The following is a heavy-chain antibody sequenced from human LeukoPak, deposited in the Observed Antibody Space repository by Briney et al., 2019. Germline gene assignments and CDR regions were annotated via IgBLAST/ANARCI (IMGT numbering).Heavy chain of an antibody. CDR1: GGSISSYY. CDR2: IYYSGST. CDR3: ARSIVATINPDY. J-gene: IGHJ4*02. Sequence: SETLSLTCTVSGGSISSYYWSWVRQPPGKGLEWIGYIYYSGSTNYNPSLKSRVTISVDTSKNQFSLKLSSVTAADTAVYYCARSIVATINPDYWGQGTLVTVSS. D-gene: IGHD5-12*01. V-gene: IGHV4-59*01.